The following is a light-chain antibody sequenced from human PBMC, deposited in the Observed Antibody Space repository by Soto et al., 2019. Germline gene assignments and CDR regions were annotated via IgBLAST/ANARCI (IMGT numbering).Light chain of an antibody. CDR2: GAS. V-gene: IGKV3-15*01. J-gene: IGKJ1*01. CDR3: QQYTNWPRT. CDR1: QSVGHN. Sequence: DIVMTQSPVTLSVSPGDRATLSCRASQSVGHNLAWFQQKPGQAPRLLIYGASAGATGIPDRFSGSGFGTEFTLTISSLQSEDLAVYYCQQYTNWPRTLGQGNKVEMK.